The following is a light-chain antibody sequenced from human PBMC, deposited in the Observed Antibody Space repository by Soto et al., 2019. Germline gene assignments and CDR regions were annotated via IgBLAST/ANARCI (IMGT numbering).Light chain of an antibody. V-gene: IGLV2-14*01. CDR3: GSHTSGSTRV. CDR1: SSDIGAYDY. Sequence: QSALTQPASVSGSPGQSIAISCTGTSSDIGAYDYVSWYQQHPDKAPKLIIYEVTKRPSGVSTRFSGSKSGNTASLTISGLQAEDDGDYYCGSHTSGSTRVFGTGTKLTVL. CDR2: EVT. J-gene: IGLJ1*01.